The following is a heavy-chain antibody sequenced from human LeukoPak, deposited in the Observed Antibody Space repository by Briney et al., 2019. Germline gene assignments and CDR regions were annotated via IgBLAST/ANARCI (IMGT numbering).Heavy chain of an antibody. CDR2: IRYDGSNK. CDR3: AKVPYGARYYYYMDV. J-gene: IGHJ6*03. Sequence: PGGSLRLSCAASGFTFSSNGMHWVRQAPGKGLEWVAFIRYDGSNKYYADSVKGRFTISRDNSKNTPYLQMNGLRAEDTAVYYCAKVPYGARYYYYMDVWGKGTTVTVSS. V-gene: IGHV3-30*02. D-gene: IGHD4/OR15-4a*01. CDR1: GFTFSSNG.